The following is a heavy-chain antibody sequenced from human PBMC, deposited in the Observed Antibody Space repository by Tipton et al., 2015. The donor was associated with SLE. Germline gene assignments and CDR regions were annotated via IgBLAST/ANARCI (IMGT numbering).Heavy chain of an antibody. CDR1: GGSISSGDYY. V-gene: IGHV4-30-4*01. CDR3: ARRLSAYDKKCFDL. CDR2: IYYSGST. D-gene: IGHD3-22*01. Sequence: TLSLTCTVSGGSISSGDYYWSWIRQPPGKGLEWIGYIYYSGSTYYNPSLKSRVTISVDTSKNQFSPKLSSVTAADTAVYYCARRLSAYDKKCFDLWGRGTLVTVSS. J-gene: IGHJ2*01.